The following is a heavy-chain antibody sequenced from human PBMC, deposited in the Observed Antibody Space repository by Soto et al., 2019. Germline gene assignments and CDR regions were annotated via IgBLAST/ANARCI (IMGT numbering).Heavy chain of an antibody. J-gene: IGHJ3*02. CDR2: IYYSGTT. Sequence: SETLSLTCPVSGCSISIGGYYWSWIRQNPGKGLEWIGYIYYSGTTNYNPSLKSRLTISVETSKNQFSLRLNSMTAADTAVYYCARDESEKDVFDIWGQGTMLTVSS. CDR3: ARDESEKDVFDI. V-gene: IGHV4-31*03. CDR1: GCSISIGGYY.